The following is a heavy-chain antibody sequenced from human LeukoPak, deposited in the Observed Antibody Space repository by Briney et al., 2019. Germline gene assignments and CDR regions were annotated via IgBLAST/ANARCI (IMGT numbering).Heavy chain of an antibody. J-gene: IGHJ4*02. CDR2: ISYDGSNK. D-gene: IGHD6-13*01. V-gene: IGHV3-30*03. Sequence: PGGSLRLSCAASGFTFSSYGMHWVRQAPGKGLEWVAVISYDGSNKYYADSVKGRFTISRDNSKNTLYLQMNSLRAEDTAVYYCARGGIAAAGTAIDYWGQGTLSPSPQ. CDR1: GFTFSSYG. CDR3: ARGGIAAAGTAIDY.